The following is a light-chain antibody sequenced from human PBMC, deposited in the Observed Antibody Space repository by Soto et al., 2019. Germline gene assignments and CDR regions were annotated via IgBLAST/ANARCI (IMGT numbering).Light chain of an antibody. V-gene: IGKV3-11*01. J-gene: IGKJ4*01. CDR2: DAS. Sequence: EIVLTQSPATLSLSPGERATLSCRASQSVSSYLAWYQQKPGQDPRLLIYDASNRATGIPARFSGSGSGTDFTLTINSLAPEDFAVYYCQQRSNWPPLTFGGGPKVEIQ. CDR1: QSVSSY. CDR3: QQRSNWPPLT.